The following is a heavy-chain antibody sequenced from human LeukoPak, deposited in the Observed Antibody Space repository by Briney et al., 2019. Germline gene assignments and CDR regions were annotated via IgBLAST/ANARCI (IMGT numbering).Heavy chain of an antibody. V-gene: IGHV3-23*01. CDR1: GFTFSSCA. J-gene: IGHJ4*02. CDR2: ISGSASLT. D-gene: IGHD6-13*01. CDR3: AKKRIAAAGKNDFDY. Sequence: GGSLRLSCAASGFTFSSCAVSWVRQAPGKGLEWVSLISGSASLTYYADSVKGRFTLSRDNSKNTVYLQMNSLRVEDTAVYHCAKKRIAAAGKNDFDYWGQGTLVTVSS.